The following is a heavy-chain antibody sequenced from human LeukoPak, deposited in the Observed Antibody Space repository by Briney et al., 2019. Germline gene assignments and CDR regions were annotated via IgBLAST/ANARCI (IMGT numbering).Heavy chain of an antibody. CDR2: IRSKAYGGTT. CDR3: ARVNYYDSKGMDV. V-gene: IGHV3-49*03. J-gene: IGHJ6*04. CDR1: GFTFGDFA. Sequence: GGSLRLSCTASGFTFGDFAMSWFRQAPGKGLEWGGFIRSKAYGGTTEYAASVKGRFTISRDDSKSIAYLQMNSLRAEDTAVYYCARVNYYDSKGMDVWGKGTTVTVSS. D-gene: IGHD3-22*01.